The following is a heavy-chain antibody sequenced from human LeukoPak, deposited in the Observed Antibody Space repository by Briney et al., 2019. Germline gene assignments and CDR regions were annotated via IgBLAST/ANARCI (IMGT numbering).Heavy chain of an antibody. CDR1: GDSVSPYY. Sequence: SETLSLTCTVSGDSVSPYYWSWTRQPPGKGLEWIGYIRYSGSTNYNPSLKSRIIILVDTSKNQFSLKLSSVTAVDTAVYYCARTLNSGSSDYWGQGILVTVSS. V-gene: IGHV4-59*02. CDR2: IRYSGST. J-gene: IGHJ4*02. D-gene: IGHD2-15*01. CDR3: ARTLNSGSSDY.